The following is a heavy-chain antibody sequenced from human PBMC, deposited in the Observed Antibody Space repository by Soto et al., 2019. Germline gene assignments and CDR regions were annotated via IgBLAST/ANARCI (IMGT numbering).Heavy chain of an antibody. CDR3: AAPLLSSGYYTPGDGAFDI. D-gene: IGHD3-22*01. CDR2: ISDRGDET. J-gene: IGHJ3*02. CDR1: GFIFSNQA. V-gene: IGHV3-23*01. Sequence: GGSLRLSCAASGFIFSNQAMCWVRQGPGKGLEWVSCISDRGDETFFLDSVKGRFAISRDNSENMLFLQMSSLRAEDTAVYYCAAPLLSSGYYTPGDGAFDIWGQGTMVTVSS.